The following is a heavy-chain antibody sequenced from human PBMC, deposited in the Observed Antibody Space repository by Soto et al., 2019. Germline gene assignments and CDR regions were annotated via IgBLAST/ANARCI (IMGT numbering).Heavy chain of an antibody. CDR3: ARQTLDYDILTGYSPGSYGMDV. CDR2: ISYDGSNK. J-gene: IGHJ6*02. CDR1: GFTFSSYA. D-gene: IGHD3-9*01. Sequence: PGGFLRLSCAASGFTFSSYAMHWVRQAPGKGLEWVAVISYDGSNKYYADSVKGRFTISRDNSKNTLYLQMNSLRAEDTAVYYCARQTLDYDILTGYSPGSYGMDVWGQGTTVTVSS. V-gene: IGHV3-30-3*01.